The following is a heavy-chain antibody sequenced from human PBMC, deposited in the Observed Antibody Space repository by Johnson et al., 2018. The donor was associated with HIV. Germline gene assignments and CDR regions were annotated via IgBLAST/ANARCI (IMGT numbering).Heavy chain of an antibody. CDR1: GSTNNNAW. J-gene: IGHJ3*02. Sequence: VQLVESGGGFVQPGGSLRLSCAASGSTNNNAWMNWVRQAPGKGLEWVGRIKSKSDGGTADYAAPVKGRFTISRDDSEKILYLQMSSLKTEDTAVYYCTTAYIVGTFDSWGQGTMVTVS. CDR2: IKSKSDGGTA. D-gene: IGHD2-15*01. CDR3: TTAYIVGTFDS. V-gene: IGHV3-15*01.